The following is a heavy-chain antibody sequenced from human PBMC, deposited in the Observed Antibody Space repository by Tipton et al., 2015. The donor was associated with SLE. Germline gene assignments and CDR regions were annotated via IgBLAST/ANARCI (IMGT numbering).Heavy chain of an antibody. CDR2: ISWNSGSI. CDR3: AKDISSTTIIPLD. V-gene: IGHV3-9*01. D-gene: IGHD4-11*01. Sequence: SLRLSCAASGFTFDDYAMHWVRQAPGKGLEWVSGISWNSGSIGYADSAKGRFTISRDNAKNSLYLQMNSLRAEDTALYYCAKDISSTTIIPLDWGQGTLVTVSS. CDR1: GFTFDDYA. J-gene: IGHJ4*02.